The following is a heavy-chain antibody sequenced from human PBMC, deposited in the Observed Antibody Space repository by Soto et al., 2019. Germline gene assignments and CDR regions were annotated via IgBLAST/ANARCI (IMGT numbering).Heavy chain of an antibody. CDR1: GGTFRNYP. CDR2: IFPLTDIP. V-gene: IGHV1-69*02. Sequence: QVQLVQSGTEVKKPGSSVKVSCKASGGTFRNYPINWVRQAPGQGLEWMGSIFPLTDIPDYAQNFQARLTITADKPTSTAYMELSSLTSGDTAMYFCARGPLVVLISFASWGQGTLVTVSS. CDR3: ARGPLVVLISFAS. J-gene: IGHJ5*02.